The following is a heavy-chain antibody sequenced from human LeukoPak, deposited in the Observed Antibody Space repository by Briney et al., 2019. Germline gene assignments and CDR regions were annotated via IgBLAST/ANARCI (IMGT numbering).Heavy chain of an antibody. CDR3: ARSDLATITAGPFEY. V-gene: IGHV1-18*01. J-gene: IGHJ4*02. D-gene: IGHD5-12*01. CDR1: GYTFASYH. CDR2: ISAYSGNT. Sequence: ASVKVSCKASGYTFASYHITWVRQAPGLGLEWMGWISAYSGNTNYAQKVQGRVTMTTDTSTSTAYRDLRSLRSDDTAIYFCARSDLATITAGPFEYWGQGTLVAVSS.